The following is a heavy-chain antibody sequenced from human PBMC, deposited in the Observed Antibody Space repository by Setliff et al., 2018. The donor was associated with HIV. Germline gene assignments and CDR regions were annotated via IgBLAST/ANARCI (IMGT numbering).Heavy chain of an antibody. CDR1: GFTFSNYW. CDR2: INRDGTEK. Sequence: PSETLSLSCAASGFTFSNYWMTWVRQAPGKGLEWVAQINRDGTEKYYVDSVKGRFTISRDNAKNSLYLQMNSLRAEDTAVYYCARAWVFDSSSNDAFDIWGQGTMVTVSS. D-gene: IGHD6-6*01. V-gene: IGHV3-7*01. J-gene: IGHJ3*02. CDR3: ARAWVFDSSSNDAFDI.